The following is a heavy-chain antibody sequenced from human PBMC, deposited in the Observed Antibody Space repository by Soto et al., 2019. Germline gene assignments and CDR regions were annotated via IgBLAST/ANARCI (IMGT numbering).Heavy chain of an antibody. J-gene: IGHJ1*01. D-gene: IGHD3-16*02. CDR1: GFSINTRGVD. CDR2: IYWDDDK. V-gene: IGHV2-5*02. CDR3: VRSGNSGPVVGSYRYTSIEH. Sequence: QITLKASGPTLVKATQTLTLTCTISGFSINTRGVDVGWIRQPPGKALEWLAVIYWDDDKRYSPSLKNRLARTNEARESYVVRTMTIMDSVDTATYFCVRSGNSGPVVGSYRYTSIEHCRMGSQVTVSS.